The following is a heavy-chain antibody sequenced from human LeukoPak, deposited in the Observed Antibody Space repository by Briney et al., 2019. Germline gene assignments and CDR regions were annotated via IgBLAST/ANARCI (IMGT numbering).Heavy chain of an antibody. V-gene: IGHV4-38-2*02. J-gene: IGHJ4*02. Sequence: SETLSLTCTVSGYSISSGYFWGWIRQPPGKGLEWIAIIYHSGNTYYNPSLKSRVTISVDTSKNQFSLKLTSVTAADTAVYYCATNLYGSGNYFAYWGQGTLVTVSS. D-gene: IGHD3-10*01. CDR2: IYHSGNT. CDR1: GYSISSGYF. CDR3: ATNLYGSGNYFAY.